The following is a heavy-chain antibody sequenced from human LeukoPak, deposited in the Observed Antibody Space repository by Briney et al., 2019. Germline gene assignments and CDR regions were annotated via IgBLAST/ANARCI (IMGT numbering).Heavy chain of an antibody. Sequence: ASVKVSCKVSGNTLTELYMHWVRQVPGKGFEWMGGFDPEDDETIYAQKFQGRVTMTEDTSTDTAYMELSSLRSEDTAVYYCATDVLGPLSYDYVWGSYRDWGQGTLVTVSS. D-gene: IGHD3-16*02. CDR1: GNTLTELY. CDR2: FDPEDDET. J-gene: IGHJ4*02. V-gene: IGHV1-24*01. CDR3: ATDVLGPLSYDYVWGSYRD.